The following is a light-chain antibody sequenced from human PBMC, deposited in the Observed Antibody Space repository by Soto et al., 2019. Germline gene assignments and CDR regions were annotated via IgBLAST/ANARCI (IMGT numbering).Light chain of an antibody. V-gene: IGLV2-8*01. J-gene: IGLJ1*01. CDR1: SSDVGGYNY. Sequence: QSALTQPPSASGSPGQSVTISCTGTSSDVGGYNYVSWYQHHPGKAPKLMVSEVSKRPSGVPDRFSGSKSGNTASLTVSGRQAEDEAEYYCSSYAGNNNPYVFGTGTKLTVL. CDR2: EVS. CDR3: SSYAGNNNPYV.